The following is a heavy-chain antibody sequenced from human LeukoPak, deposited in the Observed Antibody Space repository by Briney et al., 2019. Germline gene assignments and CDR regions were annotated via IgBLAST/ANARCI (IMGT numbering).Heavy chain of an antibody. CDR1: GGSIRSSSYY. V-gene: IGHV4-39*01. CDR3: ARQVVAVAGTGYFDY. Sequence: SETLSLTCTVSGGSIRSSSYYWSWIRQPPGKGLEWIGSIYYSGSTYYNASLKSRGTISVDTSKNQFSLKLNSVTAADTAVYFCARQVVAVAGTGYFDYWGQGTLVTVSS. D-gene: IGHD6-19*01. J-gene: IGHJ4*02. CDR2: IYYSGST.